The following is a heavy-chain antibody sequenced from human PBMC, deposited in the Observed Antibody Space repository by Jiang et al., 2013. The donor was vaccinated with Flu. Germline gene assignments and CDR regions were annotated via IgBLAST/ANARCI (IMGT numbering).Heavy chain of an antibody. CDR1: GYTFTSYA. CDR3: ARLGYGSGTYYTDY. J-gene: IGHJ4*02. V-gene: IGHV7-4-1*02. CDR2: INTNSGNP. Sequence: QSGSELKKPGASVTVSCKTSGYTFTSYAMNWVRQAPGQGLEWVGWINTNSGNPTYAQGFTGRFLFSLDTSVSTTYLQISSLKAEDSAVYYCARLGYGSGTYYTDYWGQGTLVTVSS. D-gene: IGHD3-10*01.